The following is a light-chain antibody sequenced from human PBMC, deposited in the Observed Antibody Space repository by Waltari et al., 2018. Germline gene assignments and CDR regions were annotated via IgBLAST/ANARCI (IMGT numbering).Light chain of an antibody. CDR3: QQRKRWLT. CDR2: GAS. Sequence: DIVLTQSPATLSLSPGERATLSCRASQSIDNYLAWYQQRPGQAPRLLIYGASYRAAGIPARFSGSGSGTDFTLTISSLEPEDFAVYYCQQRKRWLTFGGGTKVEIK. V-gene: IGKV3-11*01. J-gene: IGKJ4*01. CDR1: QSIDNY.